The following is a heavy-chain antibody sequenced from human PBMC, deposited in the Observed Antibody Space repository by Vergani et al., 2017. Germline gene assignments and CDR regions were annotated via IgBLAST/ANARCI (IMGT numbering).Heavy chain of an antibody. Sequence: EVQLLESGGGLVQPGGSLRLSCAASGFTFSSYAMSWVRQAPGKGLEWVSAISGSGGSTYYADSVKGRFTISRDNSKNTLYLQMNSLRAEDTAVYYCAKAYQYNWNDKYCFDYWGQGTLVTVSS. D-gene: IGHD1-1*01. CDR1: GFTFSSYA. J-gene: IGHJ4*02. CDR2: ISGSGGST. CDR3: AKAYQYNWNDKYCFDY. V-gene: IGHV3-23*01.